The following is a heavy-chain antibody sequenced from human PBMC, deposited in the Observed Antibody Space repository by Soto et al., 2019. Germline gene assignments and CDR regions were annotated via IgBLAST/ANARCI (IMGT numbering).Heavy chain of an antibody. CDR2: MNPNSGNT. Sequence: SVKVSCKTSGYTFTSYDINWGRQANGQGLEWMGWMNPNSGNTGYAQKFQGRVTMTRNTSISTAYMELSSLRSEDTAVYYCARGGSVCSSTSCYERRDYYYMDVWGKGTTVTVSS. D-gene: IGHD2-2*01. J-gene: IGHJ6*03. CDR3: ARGGSVCSSTSCYERRDYYYMDV. V-gene: IGHV1-8*01. CDR1: GYTFTSYD.